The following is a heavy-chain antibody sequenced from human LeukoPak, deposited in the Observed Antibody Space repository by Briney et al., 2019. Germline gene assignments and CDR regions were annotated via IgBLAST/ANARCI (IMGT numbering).Heavy chain of an antibody. V-gene: IGHV3-15*01. CDR2: IKSKTDGGTT. J-gene: IGHJ6*03. CDR1: GFTFSNAW. D-gene: IGHD2-8*01. Sequence: GGSLRLSCAASGFTFSNAWMSWVRQAPGKGLEWVGRIKSKTDGGTTDYAVPVKGRFTISRDDSKNTLYLQMNSLRAEDTAVYYCARASTNRYLFNYYMDVWGKGTTVTISS. CDR3: ARASTNRYLFNYYMDV.